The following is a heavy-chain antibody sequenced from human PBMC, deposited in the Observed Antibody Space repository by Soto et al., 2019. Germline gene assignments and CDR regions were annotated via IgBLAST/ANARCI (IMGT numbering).Heavy chain of an antibody. CDR1: GYTFTSYA. D-gene: IGHD2-2*02. CDR2: INAGNGNT. CDR3: ARVFLRGYCSSTSCYSNYYYGMDV. V-gene: IGHV1-3*01. Sequence: GASVKVSCKASGYTFTSYAMHWVRQAPGQRLEWMGWINAGNGNTKYSQKFQGRVTITRDTSASTAYMELSSLRSEDTAVYYCARVFLRGYCSSTSCYSNYYYGMDVWGQRTTVTVSS. J-gene: IGHJ6*02.